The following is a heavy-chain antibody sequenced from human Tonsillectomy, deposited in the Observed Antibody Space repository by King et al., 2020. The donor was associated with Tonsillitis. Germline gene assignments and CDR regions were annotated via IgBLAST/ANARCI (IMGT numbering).Heavy chain of an antibody. J-gene: IGHJ2*01. D-gene: IGHD3-9*01. CDR3: AKSPRIMTGHWYFYV. Sequence: VQLVESGGGLVQPGGSLRLSCAASGFTFSRYSLSLVSQPPGKGLEWVSDITGSGGRTYDADSVKGRFPISRENSKNRLYLQMKRLRAEDTAVYYCAKSPRIMTGHWYFYVCRRGTQITVSS. CDR1: GFTFSRYS. CDR2: ITGSGGRT. V-gene: IGHV3-23*04.